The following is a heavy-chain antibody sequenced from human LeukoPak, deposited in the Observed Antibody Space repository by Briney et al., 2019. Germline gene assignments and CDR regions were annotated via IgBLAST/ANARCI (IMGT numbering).Heavy chain of an antibody. Sequence: PSETLSLTCAVYGGSFSGYYWSWIRQPPGKGLEWIGETSHSGSTTYNPSLQSQVTISVDTSKKQFYLRLSSVTAADTAVYFCARMYCSTTSCSYGFDIWAQGTMVTVSS. CDR3: ARMYCSTTSCSYGFDI. V-gene: IGHV4-34*01. D-gene: IGHD2-2*01. CDR2: TSHSGST. CDR1: GGSFSGYY. J-gene: IGHJ3*02.